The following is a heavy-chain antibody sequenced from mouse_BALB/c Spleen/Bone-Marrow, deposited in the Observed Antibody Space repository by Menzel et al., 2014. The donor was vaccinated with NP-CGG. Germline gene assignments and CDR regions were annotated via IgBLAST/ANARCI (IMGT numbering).Heavy chain of an antibody. D-gene: IGHD2-10*02. CDR1: GFTFSSYA. CDR3: AREEYGQKVYAMDY. V-gene: IGHV5-6-5*01. J-gene: IGHJ4*01. Sequence: EVHLVESGGGLVKPGGSLKLSCAASGFTFSSYAMSWVRQTPEKSLEWAASISSGGSTYYPDSVKGRFTISRDNARNILYLQMSSLRSEDTAMYYCAREEYGQKVYAMDYWGQGTSVTVSS. CDR2: ISSGGST.